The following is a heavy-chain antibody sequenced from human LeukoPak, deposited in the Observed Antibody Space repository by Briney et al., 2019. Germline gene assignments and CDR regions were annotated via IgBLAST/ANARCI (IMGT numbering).Heavy chain of an antibody. Sequence: PGGSLRLSCAASGFTFSSHGMSWVRQAPGKGLEWVSTISGSGDYTYYADSVKGRFTISRDNSKNTLYLQMNSLRAEDTAIYYCAKVTYGSGTYGAFDLWGQGTLVTVSP. CDR3: AKVTYGSGTYGAFDL. CDR2: ISGSGDYT. CDR1: GFTFSSHG. J-gene: IGHJ4*02. D-gene: IGHD3-10*01. V-gene: IGHV3-23*01.